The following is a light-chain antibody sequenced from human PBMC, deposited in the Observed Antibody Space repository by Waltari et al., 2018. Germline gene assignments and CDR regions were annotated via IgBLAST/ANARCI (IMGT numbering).Light chain of an antibody. J-gene: IGLJ2*01. CDR3: SSFTSSTTGI. V-gene: IGLV2-14*03. CDR1: SRDSGAYNY. Sequence: SALTQPDSVSGSPGQSITISCSGVSRDSGAYNYVSWYRRHPGEAPKVIIYDVSNRPSGVSNRFSGSKSGSTASLTISGLQPEDEAVYYCSSFTSSTTGIFGGGTKLTVL. CDR2: DVS.